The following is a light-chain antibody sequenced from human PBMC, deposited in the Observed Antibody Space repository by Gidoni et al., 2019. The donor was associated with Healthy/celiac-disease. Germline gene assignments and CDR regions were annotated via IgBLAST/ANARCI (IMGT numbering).Light chain of an antibody. V-gene: IGKV3-20*01. CDR1: QSVSSSY. J-gene: IGKJ1*01. CDR2: GAS. Sequence: ELVLTQSPGTLSLSPGERATLSCRASQSVSSSYLAWYQQKPGQAPRLLIYGASGRATGIPDRFSGSGSGTDFTLTISRLEPEDFAVYYCQQYGGSPTWTFGQXTKVEIK. CDR3: QQYGGSPTWT.